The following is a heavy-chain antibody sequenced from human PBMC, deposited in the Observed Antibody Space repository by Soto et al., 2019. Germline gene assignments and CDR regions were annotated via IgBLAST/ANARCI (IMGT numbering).Heavy chain of an antibody. CDR2: ISGSGGST. J-gene: IGHJ4*02. CDR3: AKENGYSSSWFEFDY. V-gene: IGHV3-23*01. Sequence: EVQLLESGGGLVQPGGSLRLSCAASGFTFSSYAMRWVRQAPGKGLEWVSAISGSGGSTYYADSVKGRFTISRDNAKNTLYLQMNSLRAEDTAVYYCAKENGYSSSWFEFDYWGQGTLVTVSS. CDR1: GFTFSSYA. D-gene: IGHD6-13*01.